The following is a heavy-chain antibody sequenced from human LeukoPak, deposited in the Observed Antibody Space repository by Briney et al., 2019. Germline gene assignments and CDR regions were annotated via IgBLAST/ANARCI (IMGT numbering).Heavy chain of an antibody. D-gene: IGHD5-18*01. V-gene: IGHV3-30*03. CDR3: ARGQRRHTDMAPSFDY. Sequence: GGSLRLSCAASGFTFSSYGMHWVRQAPGKGLEWVAAISYDGSNKYYADSMKGRFTISRDNSKNTLYLQMNSLRAEDTAVYYCARGQRRHTDMAPSFDYWGQGTLVTVSS. J-gene: IGHJ4*02. CDR2: ISYDGSNK. CDR1: GFTFSSYG.